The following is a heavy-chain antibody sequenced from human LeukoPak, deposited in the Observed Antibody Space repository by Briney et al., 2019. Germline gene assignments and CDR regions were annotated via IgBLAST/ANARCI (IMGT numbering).Heavy chain of an antibody. CDR1: GYSISSGYY. J-gene: IGHJ5*02. CDR3: ARDHYDLWSLPFNEAWFDP. D-gene: IGHD3-3*01. V-gene: IGHV4-38-2*02. Sequence: SETLSLTCSVSGYSISSGYYWGWNRQPPGKGLEWIGSIYHSGSTYYKPSLKSRGSISVDPSKNQFSLKLSSVTAAATAVYSCARDHYDLWSLPFNEAWFDPWGQGTLVTVSS. CDR2: IYHSGST.